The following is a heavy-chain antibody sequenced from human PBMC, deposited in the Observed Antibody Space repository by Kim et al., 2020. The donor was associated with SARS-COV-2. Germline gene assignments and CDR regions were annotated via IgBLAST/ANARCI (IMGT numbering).Heavy chain of an antibody. CDR1: GGSFSGYY. J-gene: IGHJ4*02. CDR2: INHSGST. Sequence: SETLSLTCAVYGGSFSGYYWSWIRQPPGKGLEWIGEINHSGSTNYNPSLKSRVTISVDTSKNQFSLKLSSVTAADTAVYYCARIVPDRYYYGSGEPYYFDYWGQGTLVTVSS. D-gene: IGHD3-10*01. V-gene: IGHV4-34*01. CDR3: ARIVPDRYYYGSGEPYYFDY.